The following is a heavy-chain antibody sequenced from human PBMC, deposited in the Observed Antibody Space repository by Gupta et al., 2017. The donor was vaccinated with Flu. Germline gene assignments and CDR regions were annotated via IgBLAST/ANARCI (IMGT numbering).Heavy chain of an antibody. Sequence: EVQLVESGGGLVQPGGSLRLSCAASGFSLSTYWMHWVRQAPGKGLEWVSRIKADGGTTNYADSVKARFTISRDNAKNTLYLQMNSLRAEDTAVYYCAGTTTTCCDIWGHGTMVTVSS. CDR1: GFSLSTYW. V-gene: IGHV3-74*01. D-gene: IGHD1-26*01. J-gene: IGHJ3*02. CDR3: AGTTTTCCDI. CDR2: IKADGGTT.